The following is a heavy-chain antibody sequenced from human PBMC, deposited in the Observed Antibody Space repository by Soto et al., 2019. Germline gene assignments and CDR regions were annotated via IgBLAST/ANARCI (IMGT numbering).Heavy chain of an antibody. D-gene: IGHD6-19*01. CDR2: MNPNSGNT. Sequence: WVRQATGQGLEWMGWMNPNSGNTGYAQKFQGGVTMTRNNTISTAYMEVSSLRSEDTAVYYCARSMSSSSGWYFESFDPWGQGTLVTVSS. CDR3: ARSMSSSSGWYFESFDP. V-gene: IGHV1-8*01. J-gene: IGHJ5*02.